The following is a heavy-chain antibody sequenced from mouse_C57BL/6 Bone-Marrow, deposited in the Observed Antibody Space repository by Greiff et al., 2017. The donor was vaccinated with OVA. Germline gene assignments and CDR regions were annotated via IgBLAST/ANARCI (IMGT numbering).Heavy chain of an antibody. CDR3: ARRTYYYGSRGYAMDY. V-gene: IGHV1-63*01. CDR1: GYTFTNYW. J-gene: IGHJ4*01. D-gene: IGHD1-1*01. CDR2: IYPGGGYT. Sequence: QVQLQQSGAELVRPGTSVKMSCKASGYTFTNYWIGWAKQRPGHGLEWLGDIYPGGGYTNYNEKFKGKATLTADKSSSTAYMQFSSLTSEDSAIYYCARRTYYYGSRGYAMDYWGQGTSVTVSS.